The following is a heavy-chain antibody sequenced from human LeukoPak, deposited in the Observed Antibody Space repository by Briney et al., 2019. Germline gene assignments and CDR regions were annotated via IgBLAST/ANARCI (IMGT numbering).Heavy chain of an antibody. D-gene: IGHD3-22*01. CDR3: ARDLWEYYYDSSGYYY. CDR1: GYTFTSYD. V-gene: IGHV1-8*03. J-gene: IGHJ4*02. Sequence: ASVKVSCKASGYTFTSYDINWVRQATGQGLEWMGWMNPNSGNTGYAQKFQGRVTITRNTSISTAYMELSSLRAEDTAVYYCARDLWEYYYDSSGYYYWGQGTLVTVSS. CDR2: MNPNSGNT.